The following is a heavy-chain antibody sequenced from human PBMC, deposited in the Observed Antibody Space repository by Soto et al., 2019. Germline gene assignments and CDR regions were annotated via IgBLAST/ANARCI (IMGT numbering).Heavy chain of an antibody. V-gene: IGHV1-69*01. Sequence: QVQLVQSGAEVKKPGSSVKVSCKASGGTFSSYAISWVRQAPGQWLEWMGGIIPIFGTANYAQKFQGRVTITADESTSTAYMELSSLRSEDTTVYYCARDWDHYYDSSGYGDYWGQGTLVTVSS. CDR3: ARDWDHYYDSSGYGDY. D-gene: IGHD3-22*01. J-gene: IGHJ4*02. CDR1: GGTFSSYA. CDR2: IIPIFGTA.